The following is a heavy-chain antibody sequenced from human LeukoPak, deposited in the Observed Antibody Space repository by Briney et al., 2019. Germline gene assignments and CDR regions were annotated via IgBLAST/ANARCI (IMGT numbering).Heavy chain of an antibody. CDR2: INPNSGGT. CDR3: ARARPSGWYSGDFDY. J-gene: IGHJ4*02. CDR1: GYTFTSYG. V-gene: IGHV1-2*02. Sequence: GASVKVSCKASGYTFTSYGISWVRQAPGQGLEWMGWINPNSGGTNYAQKFQGRVTMARDTSISTAYMELSRLRSDDTAVYYCARARPSGWYSGDFDYWGQGTLVTVSS. D-gene: IGHD6-19*01.